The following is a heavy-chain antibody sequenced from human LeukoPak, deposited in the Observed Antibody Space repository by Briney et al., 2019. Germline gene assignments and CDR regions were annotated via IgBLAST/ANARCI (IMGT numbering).Heavy chain of an antibody. Sequence: PGGSLRLSCAASGFTFTSYSMHWVRQAPGKGLEWVAIISYDGSNKYYADSVKGRFTISRDNSKNTLYLQMNSLRAEDTAVYYCAKDFGGRALRLRSEYFQHWGQGTLVTVSS. CDR1: GFTFTSYS. D-gene: IGHD4-17*01. J-gene: IGHJ1*01. CDR3: AKDFGGRALRLRSEYFQH. V-gene: IGHV3-30-3*01. CDR2: ISYDGSNK.